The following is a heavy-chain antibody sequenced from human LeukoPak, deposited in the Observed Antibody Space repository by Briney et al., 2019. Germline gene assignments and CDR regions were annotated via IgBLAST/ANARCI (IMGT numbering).Heavy chain of an antibody. Sequence: ASVKVSCKASGYTFTSYGISWVRQAPGQGLEWMGWISAYNGNTNYAQNLQGRVTMTTDTSTSTAYMELRSLRSDDTAVYYCARDRLNPGGACLDYWGQGTLVTVSS. J-gene: IGHJ4*02. V-gene: IGHV1-18*01. CDR1: GYTFTSYG. D-gene: IGHD1-1*01. CDR2: ISAYNGNT. CDR3: ARDRLNPGGACLDY.